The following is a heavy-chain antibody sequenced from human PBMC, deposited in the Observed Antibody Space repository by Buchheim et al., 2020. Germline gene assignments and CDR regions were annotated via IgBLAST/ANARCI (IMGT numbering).Heavy chain of an antibody. CDR2: IIPMFGTA. Sequence: QVQLVQSGAEVKKPASSAKVSCKASGGTFSNYDFSWVRQAPGQGPEWMGGIIPMFGTANYAQKFQGRVTITADRSTSTVYMELSSLRSDDTAVYYCARDGGGVAVAGYYGMDVWGQGTT. V-gene: IGHV1-69*06. CDR3: ARDGGGVAVAGYYGMDV. D-gene: IGHD6-19*01. CDR1: GGTFSNYD. J-gene: IGHJ6*02.